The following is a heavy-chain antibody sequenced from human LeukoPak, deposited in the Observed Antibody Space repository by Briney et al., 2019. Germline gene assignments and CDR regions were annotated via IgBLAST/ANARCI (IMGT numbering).Heavy chain of an antibody. Sequence: PGGSLRLSCAASGFIFSQYSINWVRQAPGKGLEWVSHIRSTGDTFYADSVKGRFTISRDNARNSLYLQMDSLRAEDTAMYYCARDAGNSGYGCDLWGQGTLVTVSS. CDR3: ARDAGNSGYGCDL. CDR1: GFIFSQYS. CDR2: IRSTGDT. J-gene: IGHJ5*02. D-gene: IGHD5-12*01. V-gene: IGHV3-48*01.